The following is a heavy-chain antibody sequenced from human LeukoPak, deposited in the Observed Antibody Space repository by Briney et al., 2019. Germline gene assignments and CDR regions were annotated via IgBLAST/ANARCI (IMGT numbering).Heavy chain of an antibody. Sequence: ASVKVSCKASGYTFTGYYMHWVRQAPGQGLEWMGWINPNSGGTNYAQKFQGRVTMTRDTSISTAYMELSRLRSGDTAVCYCATNRLGITIFGVVISDPSFDYWGQGTLVTVSS. CDR2: INPNSGGT. V-gene: IGHV1-2*02. J-gene: IGHJ4*02. CDR1: GYTFTGYY. CDR3: ATNRLGITIFGVVISDPSFDY. D-gene: IGHD3-3*01.